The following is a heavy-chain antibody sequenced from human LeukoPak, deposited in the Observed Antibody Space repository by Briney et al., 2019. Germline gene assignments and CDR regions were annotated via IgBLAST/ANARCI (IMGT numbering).Heavy chain of an antibody. CDR1: GFTFSNFA. J-gene: IGHJ4*02. V-gene: IGHV3-49*04. D-gene: IGHD4-17*01. Sequence: GGSLRLSCAASGFTFSNFAMTWVRQAPGKGLEWVGFIRSRTYGGTTVYAASVKGRFTISRDDSKSIAYLQMNRLETEDTAVYYCARQIRTTTDYLDYWGQGTLVTVSS. CDR3: ARQIRTTTDYLDY. CDR2: IRSRTYGGTT.